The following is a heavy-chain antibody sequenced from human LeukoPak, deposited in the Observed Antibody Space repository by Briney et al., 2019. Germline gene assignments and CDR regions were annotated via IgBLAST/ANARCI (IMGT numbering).Heavy chain of an antibody. D-gene: IGHD3-16*02. CDR3: ARDYFTFGGVIVAS. J-gene: IGHJ5*02. V-gene: IGHV3-11*04. CDR1: GFTFSSSA. CDR2: ISSSGSTI. Sequence: PGGSLRLSCAASGFTFSSSAMSWIRQAPGKGLEWVSYISSSGSTIHYADSVKGRCTISRDNARNSLYLQMNSLRAEDTAVYYCARDYFTFGGVIVASWGQGTLVTVSS.